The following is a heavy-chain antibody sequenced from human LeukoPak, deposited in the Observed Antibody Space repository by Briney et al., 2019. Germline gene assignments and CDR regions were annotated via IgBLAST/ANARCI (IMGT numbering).Heavy chain of an antibody. CDR2: IIPIFDTA. CDR1: GGTFRSYA. CDR3: ERTTSPGGSSQFDY. D-gene: IGHD6-13*01. J-gene: IGHJ4*02. V-gene: IGHV1-69*13. Sequence: SVKVSCKASGGTFRSYAISWVRPAPGQGLEWMGGIIPIFDTANYAQKFQGRVTITADESPSTAYMGRSSLRPGDTALFSVERTTSPGGSSQFDYWGQGTLVTVSS.